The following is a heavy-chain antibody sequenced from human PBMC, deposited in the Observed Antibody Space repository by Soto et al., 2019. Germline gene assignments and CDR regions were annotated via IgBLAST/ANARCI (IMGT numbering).Heavy chain of an antibody. J-gene: IGHJ6*02. D-gene: IGHD6-6*01. CDR1: GYTFTSNG. CDR3: ARDKPQQIVGYNYYYGLDV. V-gene: IGHV1-18*04. CDR2: ISGYNGDT. Sequence: QGQLVQSGGEVKKPGASVKVSCKASGYTFTSNGISWVRQAPGQGLEWMGCISGYNGDTDYAQKFQGRVTMTTDTSTSTAYMEARRLKPDDTAVYYCARDKPQQIVGYNYYYGLDVWGQGTTVTVSS.